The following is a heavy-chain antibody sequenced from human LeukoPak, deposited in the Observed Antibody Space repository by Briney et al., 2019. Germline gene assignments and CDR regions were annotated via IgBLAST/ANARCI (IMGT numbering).Heavy chain of an antibody. CDR2: IKTDGSEK. CDR1: GFTFSNYW. CDR3: ATYSSLNRREFQF. Sequence: GSLRLSCEGSGFTFSNYWMGWVRQAPGKGLQWVANIKTDGSEKYYVDSVKGRFTISRDNAKNSLYLQMNSLRAEDTAVYYCATYSSLNRREFQFWGQGTLLTVSS. D-gene: IGHD3-22*01. J-gene: IGHJ1*01. V-gene: IGHV3-7*01.